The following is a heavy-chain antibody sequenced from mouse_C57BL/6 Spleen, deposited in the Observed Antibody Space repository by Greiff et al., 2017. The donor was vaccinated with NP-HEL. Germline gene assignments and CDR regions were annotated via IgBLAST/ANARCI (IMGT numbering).Heavy chain of an antibody. Sequence: EVHLVESGGGLVQPGGSMKLSCVASGFTFSNYWMNWVRQSPEKGLEWVAQIRLKSDNYATHYAESVKGRFTISRDDSKSSVYLQMNNLRAEDTGIYYCTGRAWYFDVWGTGTTVTVSS. CDR2: IRLKSDNYAT. CDR3: TGRAWYFDV. V-gene: IGHV6-3*01. J-gene: IGHJ1*03. CDR1: GFTFSNYW.